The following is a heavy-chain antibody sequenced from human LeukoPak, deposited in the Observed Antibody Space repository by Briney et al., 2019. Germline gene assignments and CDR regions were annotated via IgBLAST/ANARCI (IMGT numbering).Heavy chain of an antibody. CDR2: ISAYNGNT. D-gene: IGHD5-18*01. CDR3: ARWARPVDSYGPHFDY. V-gene: IGHV1-18*01. J-gene: IGHJ4*02. Sequence: GASVKVSCKASGYTFTSYGISWVRQAPGQGLEWMGWISAYNGNTNYAQKLQGRVTMTTDTSTSTAYMELRSLRSNDTAVYYCARWARPVDSYGPHFDYWGQGTLVTVSS. CDR1: GYTFTSYG.